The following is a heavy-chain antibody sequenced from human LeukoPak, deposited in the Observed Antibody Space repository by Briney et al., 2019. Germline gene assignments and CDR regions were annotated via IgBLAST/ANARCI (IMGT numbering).Heavy chain of an antibody. J-gene: IGHJ3*02. CDR1: GYTFTGYY. CDR2: INPNSGGT. Sequence: ASVKVSCKASGYTFTGYYMHWVRQAPGQGLEWMGWINPNSGGTNYAQKFQGRVTMTRDTSISTAYKELSRLRSDDTAVYYCAKSITGTKWDAFDIWGQGTMVTVSS. CDR3: AKSITGTKWDAFDI. D-gene: IGHD1-7*01. V-gene: IGHV1-2*02.